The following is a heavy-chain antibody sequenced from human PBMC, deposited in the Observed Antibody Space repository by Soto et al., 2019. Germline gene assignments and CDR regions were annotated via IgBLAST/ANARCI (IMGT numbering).Heavy chain of an antibody. Sequence: EVQLVESGGGLVQPGGSLRLSCAASGFTFSDHYMDWVRQAPGKGLEWVGRAINRRSSYTTEYAASVKGRFTISRDDSKHALYMQMNSLTTGDTAVYYCARDGSGYSYGYDYWGQGTLVTASS. CDR3: ARDGSGYSYGYDY. J-gene: IGHJ4*02. V-gene: IGHV3-72*01. D-gene: IGHD5-18*01. CDR2: AINRRSSYTT. CDR1: GFTFSDHY.